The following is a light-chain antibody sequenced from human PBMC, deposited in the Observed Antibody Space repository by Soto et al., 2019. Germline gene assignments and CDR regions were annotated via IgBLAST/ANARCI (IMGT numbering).Light chain of an antibody. Sequence: IQLTQSPSSLSASVGDRVTITSRASQGISSSLAWYQQQPGKAPKLLIYAASTLQSGVPSRFSGSGSGTDFTLTISSLQPEDFATYYCQQLKSFPLSFGGGTTVEIK. CDR1: QGISSS. J-gene: IGKJ4*01. CDR3: QQLKSFPLS. CDR2: AAS. V-gene: IGKV1-9*01.